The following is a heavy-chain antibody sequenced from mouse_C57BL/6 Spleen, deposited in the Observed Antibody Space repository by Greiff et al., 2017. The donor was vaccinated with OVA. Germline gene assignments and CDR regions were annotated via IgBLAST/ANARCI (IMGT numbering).Heavy chain of an antibody. J-gene: IGHJ2*01. V-gene: IGHV1-69*01. CDR1: GYTFTSYW. CDR3: ARPYYYGSSYFDY. CDR2: IDPSDSYT. D-gene: IGHD1-1*01. Sequence: QVQLKESGAELVMPGASVKLSCKASGYTFTSYWMHWVKQRPGQGLEWIGEIDPSDSYTNYNQKFKGKSTLTVDKSSSTAYMQLSSLTSEDSAVYYCARPYYYGSSYFDYWGQGTTLTVSS.